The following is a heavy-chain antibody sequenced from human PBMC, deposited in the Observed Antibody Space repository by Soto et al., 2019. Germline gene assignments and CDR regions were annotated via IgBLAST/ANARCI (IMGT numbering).Heavy chain of an antibody. V-gene: IGHV3-23*01. D-gene: IGHD4-17*01. CDR2: ISGSGGST. CDR1: GFTFSSYA. J-gene: IGHJ4*02. CDR3: ATLEEGTNYGDYPN. Sequence: EVQLLESGGGLVQPGGSLRLSCAASGFTFSSYAMSWVRQAPGKGLEGVSAISGSGGSTYYADSVKGRFTISRDNSKNTLYLQMNSLRAEDTAVYYCATLEEGTNYGDYPNWGQGTLVTVSS.